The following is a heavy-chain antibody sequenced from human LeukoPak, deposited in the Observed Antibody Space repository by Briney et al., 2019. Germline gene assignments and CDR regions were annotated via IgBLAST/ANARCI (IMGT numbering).Heavy chain of an antibody. CDR2: IYTSGST. D-gene: IGHD1-26*01. CDR3: ARFETVGATSYFDY. J-gene: IGHJ4*02. Sequence: SETLSLSCTVSGGSISSYYWSWIRQPPGKGLEWIGYIYTSGSTNYNPSLKSRVTISVDTSKNQFSLKLSSVTAADTAVYCCARFETVGATSYFDYWGQGTLVTVSS. CDR1: GGSISSYY. V-gene: IGHV4-4*09.